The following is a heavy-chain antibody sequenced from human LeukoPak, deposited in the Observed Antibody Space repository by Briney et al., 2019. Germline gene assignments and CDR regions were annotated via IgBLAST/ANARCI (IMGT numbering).Heavy chain of an antibody. Sequence: SETLSLTCTVSGVSISSSNSYWGWIRQPPGKGLEWFGSIYYSGNTYYNASLKSQVSISIDTSKTQFSLKLTSVTAADTAVYYCARQTGSGLFILPGGQGTLVTVSS. CDR2: IYYSGNT. CDR3: ARQTGSGLFILP. V-gene: IGHV4-39*01. J-gene: IGHJ4*02. CDR1: GVSISSSNSY. D-gene: IGHD3/OR15-3a*01.